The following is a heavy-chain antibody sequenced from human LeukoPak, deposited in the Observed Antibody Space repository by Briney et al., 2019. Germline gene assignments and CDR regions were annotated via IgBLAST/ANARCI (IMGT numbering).Heavy chain of an antibody. CDR2: ISYDGSNK. Sequence: GGSLRLSCAASGFTFSSYGMHWVRQAPGKGLEWVAVISYDGSNKYYADPVKGRFTISRDNSKNTLYLQMNSLRAEDTAVYYCAKDPTDHDYWGQGTLVTVSS. CDR3: AKDPTDHDY. J-gene: IGHJ4*02. CDR1: GFTFSSYG. V-gene: IGHV3-30*18. D-gene: IGHD4-17*01.